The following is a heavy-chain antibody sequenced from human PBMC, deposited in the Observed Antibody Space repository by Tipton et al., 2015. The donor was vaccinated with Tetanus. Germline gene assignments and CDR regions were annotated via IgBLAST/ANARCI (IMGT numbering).Heavy chain of an antibody. Sequence: LRLSCSVSGGSISYYYWSWIRQSPGKGLEWIGHIYYNGSTKYNPSLKSRVTLSLDTTKKQVSLKLSSVTAADTAVYYCARGDYYGSGTYDVWGQGTTVTVPS. CDR1: GGSISYYY. CDR3: ARGDYYGSGTYDV. D-gene: IGHD3-10*01. CDR2: IYYNGST. J-gene: IGHJ6*02. V-gene: IGHV4-59*12.